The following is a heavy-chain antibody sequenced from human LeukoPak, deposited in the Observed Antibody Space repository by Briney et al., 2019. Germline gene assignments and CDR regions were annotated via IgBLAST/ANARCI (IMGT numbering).Heavy chain of an antibody. V-gene: IGHV4-59*08. D-gene: IGHD1-26*01. J-gene: IGHJ4*02. CDR3: ARGRELLVDY. CDR2: IYYSGST. Sequence: SETLSLACTVSGGSISSYYWSWIRQLPGKGLEWIGYIYYSGSTNYNPSLKSRVTISVDTSKNQFSLKLSSVTAADTAVYYCARGRELLVDYWGQGTLVTVSS. CDR1: GGSISSYY.